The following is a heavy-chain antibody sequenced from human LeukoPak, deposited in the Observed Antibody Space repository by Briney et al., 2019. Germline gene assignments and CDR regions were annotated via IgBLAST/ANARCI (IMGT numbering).Heavy chain of an antibody. J-gene: IGHJ4*02. CDR3: SLGDYDYFDY. CDR2: INHSGST. CDR1: GGSFSGYY. Sequence: PSETLSLTCAVYGGSFSGYYWSWIRQPPGKGLEWIGEINHSGSTNYNPSLKSRVTISVDTSKNQFSLKLSSVTAADTAVYYCSLGDYDYFDYWGQGTLVTVSS. D-gene: IGHD3-16*01. V-gene: IGHV4-34*01.